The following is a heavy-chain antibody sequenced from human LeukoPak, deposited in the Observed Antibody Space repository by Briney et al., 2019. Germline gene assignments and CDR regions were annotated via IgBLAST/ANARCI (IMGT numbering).Heavy chain of an antibody. J-gene: IGHJ4*02. V-gene: IGHV3-21*01. CDR1: GFTFSSYS. CDR2: ISSSSSYI. Sequence: GGSLRLSCAASGFTFSSYSMNWVRQAPGKGLEWVSSISSSSSYIYYADSVKGRFTISRDNVKNSLYLQMNSLRAEDTAVYYCARSLPRYYFDYWGQGTLVTVSS. CDR3: ARSLPRYYFDY.